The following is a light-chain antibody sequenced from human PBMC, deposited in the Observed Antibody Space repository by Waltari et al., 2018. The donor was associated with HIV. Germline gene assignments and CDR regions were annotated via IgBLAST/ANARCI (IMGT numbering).Light chain of an antibody. CDR3: QAADSSGTYKGNWV. J-gene: IGLJ3*02. CDR2: KDS. V-gene: IGLV3-25*03. Sequence: SYELTQPPSVSVSPGQTARITGSGDALQKQYDYWYQQKPGQAPVLVIYKDSERPSGIPERFSGSSSGTTVTLTISGVQAEDEADYYCQAADSSGTYKGNWVFGGGTKLTVL. CDR1: ALQKQY.